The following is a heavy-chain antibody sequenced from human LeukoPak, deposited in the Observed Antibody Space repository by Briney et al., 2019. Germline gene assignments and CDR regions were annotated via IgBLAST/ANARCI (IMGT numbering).Heavy chain of an antibody. CDR1: GGSISSGGYY. CDR3: ARGRYDFWSGYPFDY. D-gene: IGHD3-3*01. V-gene: IGHV4-31*03. J-gene: IGHJ4*02. CDR2: IYYSGST. Sequence: SETLSLTCTVSGGSISSGGYYWSWIRQHPGKGLEWIGYIYYSGSTYYSPSLKSRVTISVDTSKNQFSLKLSSVTAADTAVYYCARGRYDFWSGYPFDYWGQGTLVTVSS.